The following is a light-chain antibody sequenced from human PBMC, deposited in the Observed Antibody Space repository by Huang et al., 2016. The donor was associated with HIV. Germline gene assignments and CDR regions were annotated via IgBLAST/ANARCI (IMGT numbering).Light chain of an antibody. CDR2: AAS. Sequence: EIVMTQSPATLSVSPGERATLSCRASHTVSSNLAWYQQKPGQAPRLLIYAASTRATDIPARFSGSGSGTEFTLTISSLQSEDFAVYYCQHYRVWPPVYTFGQGTKLEIK. CDR3: QHYRVWPPVYT. J-gene: IGKJ2*01. V-gene: IGKV3-15*01. CDR1: HTVSSN.